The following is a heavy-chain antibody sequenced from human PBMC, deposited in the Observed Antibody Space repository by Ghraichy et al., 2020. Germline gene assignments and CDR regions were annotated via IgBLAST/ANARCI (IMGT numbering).Heavy chain of an antibody. D-gene: IGHD2-2*01. V-gene: IGHV4-59*01. CDR3: ARDWGYCSSSSCRRVASYFNYGRYV. CDR1: GDSISPSY. CDR2: IYYTGTT. J-gene: IGHJ6*02. Sequence: SETLSLTCTVSGDSISPSYWSWIRQSPGQGLEWIGYIYYTGTTNYNPSLKRRVTMSVDTSKNQFSLKLTSVTAADTAVYYCARDWGYCSSSSCRRVASYFNYGRYVWGQGTTGTVSS.